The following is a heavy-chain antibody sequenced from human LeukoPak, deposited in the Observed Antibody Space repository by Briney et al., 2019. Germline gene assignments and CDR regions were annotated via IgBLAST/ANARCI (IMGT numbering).Heavy chain of an antibody. D-gene: IGHD3-9*01. Sequence: GGSLRLSCAASGFTFSSYAMSWVRQAPGKGLEWVSAISGSGGSTYYADSVKGRFTISRDNSKNTLYLQMNSLRAEDTAVYYCAKDGRLGILTGSSRHFDYWGQGTLVTVSS. CDR2: ISGSGGST. CDR1: GFTFSSYA. J-gene: IGHJ4*02. CDR3: AKDGRLGILTGSSRHFDY. V-gene: IGHV3-23*01.